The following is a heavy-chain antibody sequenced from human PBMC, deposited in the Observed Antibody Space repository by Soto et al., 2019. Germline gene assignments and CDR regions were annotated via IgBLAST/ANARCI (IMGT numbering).Heavy chain of an antibody. CDR2: IYYSGST. CDR3: ARGVVAATRALDY. V-gene: IGHV4-31*03. D-gene: IGHD2-15*01. J-gene: IGHJ4*02. Sequence: PSEILSLTCTVSGGSISSGGYYWSWIRQHPGKGLEWIGYIYYSGSTYYNPSLKSRVTISVDTSKNQFSLRLSSVTAADTAVYYCARGVVAATRALDYWGQGTLVTVSS. CDR1: GGSISSGGYY.